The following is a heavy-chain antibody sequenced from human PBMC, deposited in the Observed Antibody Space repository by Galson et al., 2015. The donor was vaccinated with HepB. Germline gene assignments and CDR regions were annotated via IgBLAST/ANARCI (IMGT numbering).Heavy chain of an antibody. D-gene: IGHD2-2*01. J-gene: IGHJ4*02. V-gene: IGHV3-23*01. CDR2: ISGSGGST. CDR1: GFTFTSYA. CDR3: AKGRGSNSYTYGY. Sequence: SLRLSCAASGFTFTSYAMNWVRQAPGKGLEWVSRISGSGGSTDYADSVKGRFTISRDTSNNTLYLQMNSLRAEDTAQYYCAKGRGSNSYTYGYWGQGTLVTVSS.